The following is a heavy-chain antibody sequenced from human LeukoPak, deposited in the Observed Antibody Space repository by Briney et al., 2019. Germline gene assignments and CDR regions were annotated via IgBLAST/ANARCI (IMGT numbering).Heavy chain of an antibody. D-gene: IGHD3-22*01. CDR3: ARDLSDYDSSSFGDL. V-gene: IGHV3-23*01. CDR1: GFSFNSYA. Sequence: PGGSLRLSCAASGFSFNSYAMSWVRQAPGKGLEWVSLISDSGATTYYAESVRRLFTISRDNSKNTLYLQMNITRADDAAVYCWARDLSDYDSSSFGDLWGQGTLVSVSS. J-gene: IGHJ5*02. CDR2: ISDSGATT.